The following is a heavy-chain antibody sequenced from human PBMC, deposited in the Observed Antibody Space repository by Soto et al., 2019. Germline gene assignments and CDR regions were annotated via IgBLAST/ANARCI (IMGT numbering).Heavy chain of an antibody. CDR2: IYGGGTT. CDR3: TRCRIVAGAASDY. V-gene: IGHV3-53*01. Sequence: EVQLVESGGGLIQPGGSLRLSCAASGFTVSSKYMTWVRQAPGKGLEWVSVIYGGGTTYYADSVKGRFTISRDNSKNTLYLQVNSLRAEDTAIYYCTRCRIVAGAASDYWGQGTLVTVSS. CDR1: GFTVSSKY. D-gene: IGHD6-13*01. J-gene: IGHJ4*02.